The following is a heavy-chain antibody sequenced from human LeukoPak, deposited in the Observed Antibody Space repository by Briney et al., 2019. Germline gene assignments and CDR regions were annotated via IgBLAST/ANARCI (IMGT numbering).Heavy chain of an antibody. D-gene: IGHD6-6*01. CDR3: ARGRTYRSSSWFDP. V-gene: IGHV4-59*01. Sequence: NSSETLSLTCTVSGGSISNYYWSWIRQPPGKGLEWIGYISYSGNTNYNPSLKSRVTISVDTSKNQFSLELSSVTAADTAVYYCARGRTYRSSSWFDPWGQGTLVTVSS. CDR2: ISYSGNT. CDR1: GGSISNYY. J-gene: IGHJ5*02.